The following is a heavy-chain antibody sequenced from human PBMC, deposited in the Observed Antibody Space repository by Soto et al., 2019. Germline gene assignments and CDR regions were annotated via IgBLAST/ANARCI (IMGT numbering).Heavy chain of an antibody. CDR1: GFTFSDYY. J-gene: IGHJ4*02. CDR2: ISSSGDYK. Sequence: QVQVVESGGGLVKPGGSLRLSCAASGFTFSDYYMSWIRQAPGKGLEWVSFISSSGDYKKYADSVKGRFTISRDNAKNSLYLQLNSLRAEDTAVYYCARGGVKGTTSRGQVYNWGQGTLVTVSS. CDR3: ARGGVKGTTSRGQVYN. D-gene: IGHD1-7*01. V-gene: IGHV3-11*06.